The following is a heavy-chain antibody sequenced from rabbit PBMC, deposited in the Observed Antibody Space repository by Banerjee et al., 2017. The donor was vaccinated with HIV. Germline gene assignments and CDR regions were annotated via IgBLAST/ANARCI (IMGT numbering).Heavy chain of an antibody. CDR2: INAITGRA. V-gene: IGHV1S45*01. Sequence: QEQLVESGGGLVQPEGSLKLSCTASGFSFSDKAVMCWVRQAPGKGLEWIACINAITGRAVYASWAKGRFTFSKTSSTTVTLQMTRLTAADTATCFCARDLDDAIGWNFSLWGPGSLVTVS. CDR1: GFSFSDKAV. J-gene: IGHJ4*01. CDR3: ARDLDDAIGWNFSL. D-gene: IGHD1-1*01.